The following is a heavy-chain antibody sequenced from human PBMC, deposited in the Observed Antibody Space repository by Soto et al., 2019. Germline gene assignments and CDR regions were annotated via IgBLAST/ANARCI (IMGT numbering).Heavy chain of an antibody. V-gene: IGHV3-30*18. CDR2: VSHDGRNT. Sequence: VQLVESGGGVVQPGRSLRLSCAASGFTFSDYAMHWVRQAPGKGLEWVAVVSHDGRNTHYADSVQGRLTISRDSSKNKVSLKMTSLRAEAMAVYYCAKGGRQWLVTSDFNYWGQGALVTVSS. J-gene: IGHJ4*02. CDR3: AKGGRQWLVTSDFNY. CDR1: GFTFSDYA. D-gene: IGHD6-19*01.